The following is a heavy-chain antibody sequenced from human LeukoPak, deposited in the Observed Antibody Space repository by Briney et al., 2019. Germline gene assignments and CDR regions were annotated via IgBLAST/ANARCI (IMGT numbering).Heavy chain of an antibody. V-gene: IGHV1-46*01. CDR1: GYTFTSYY. CDR2: INPSGGST. CDR3: ARDWRITVEHLNNGVCHPFRY. Sequence: ASVKVSCKASGYTFTSYYMHWVRQAPGQGLEWMGIINPSGGSTSYAQKFQGRVTMTRDTSTSTVYMELSSLRSEDTAVYYCARDWRITVEHLNNGVCHPFRYWSQGTLVTVSS. J-gene: IGHJ4*02. D-gene: IGHD2-8*01.